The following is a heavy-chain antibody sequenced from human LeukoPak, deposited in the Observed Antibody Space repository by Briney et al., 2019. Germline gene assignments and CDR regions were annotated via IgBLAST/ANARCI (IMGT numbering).Heavy chain of an antibody. CDR3: VRCTNGYYAFDY. Sequence: GESLKISCKGSGYSFTTYWIGWVRQMPGKALEWMGIIYPGDSDTRYSPSFQGQVTISVDESLNTAYLQWSSLKASDTAMYYCVRCTNGYYAFDYWGEGTVVTVSS. J-gene: IGHJ4*02. D-gene: IGHD2-8*01. V-gene: IGHV5-51*01. CDR1: GYSFTTYW. CDR2: IYPGDSDT.